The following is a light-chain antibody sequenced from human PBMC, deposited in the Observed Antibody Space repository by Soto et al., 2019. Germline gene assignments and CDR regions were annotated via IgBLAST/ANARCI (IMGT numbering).Light chain of an antibody. Sequence: QSALTQPASVSGSPGQSITISCTGTSSYVGGYNYVSWYQQHPGKAPKLVIYDVSNRPSGVSNRFSGSKSGNTASLTISGLQAEDESDYYCSSYTRSSFYVFGTGTKLTVL. CDR1: SSYVGGYNY. CDR3: SSYTRSSFYV. CDR2: DVS. V-gene: IGLV2-14*01. J-gene: IGLJ1*01.